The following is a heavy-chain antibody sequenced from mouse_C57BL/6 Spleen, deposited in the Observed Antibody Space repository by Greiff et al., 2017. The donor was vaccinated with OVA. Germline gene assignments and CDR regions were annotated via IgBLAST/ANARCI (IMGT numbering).Heavy chain of an antibody. CDR3: ARRGSSITHYFDY. J-gene: IGHJ2*01. V-gene: IGHV1-69*01. CDR2: IDPSDSYT. CDR1: GYTFTSYW. D-gene: IGHD1-1*01. Sequence: VQLQQPGAELVMPGASVKLSCKASGYTFTSYWMHWVKQRPGQGLEWIGEIDPSDSYTNYNQKFKGKSTLTVDKSSSTAYMQLSSLTSEDSAVYYCARRGSSITHYFDYWGQGTTLTVSS.